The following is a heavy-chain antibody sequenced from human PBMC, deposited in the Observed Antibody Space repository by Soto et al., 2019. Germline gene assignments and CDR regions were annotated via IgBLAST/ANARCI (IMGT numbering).Heavy chain of an antibody. CDR1: GFTFSSYA. Sequence: GGSLRLSCAASGFTFSSYAMSWVRQAPGKGLEWVSAISGSGGSTYYADSVEGRFTISRDNSKNTLYLQMNSLRAEDTAVYYCARSGYSYGPFDYWGQGTLVTVSS. V-gene: IGHV3-23*01. CDR3: ARSGYSYGPFDY. CDR2: ISGSGGST. D-gene: IGHD5-18*01. J-gene: IGHJ4*02.